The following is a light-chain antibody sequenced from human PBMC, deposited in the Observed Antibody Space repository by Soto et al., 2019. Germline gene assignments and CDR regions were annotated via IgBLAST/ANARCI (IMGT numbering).Light chain of an antibody. CDR1: SSDVGSYNY. CDR3: ISYMSNSIPYV. V-gene: IGLV2-14*01. CDR2: EVS. J-gene: IGLJ1*01. Sequence: QSVLTQPASVSGSPGQSITISCTGTSSDVGSYNYVSWYQQHPGKAPKLMIYEVSNRPSGVSNPFSGSKSVNTASLAISGLPAEDEADYYCISYMSNSIPYVFGPGTKVTVL.